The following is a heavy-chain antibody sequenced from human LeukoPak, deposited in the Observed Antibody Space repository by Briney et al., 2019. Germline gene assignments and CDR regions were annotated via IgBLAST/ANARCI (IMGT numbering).Heavy chain of an antibody. V-gene: IGHV4-59*01. Sequence: PSETLSLTCTVSGGSISPYYWSWIRHPPGKGLEWIGYIYYSGSTNYSPSLKSRVTISLDTSKNQFSLKLSSVTAADTAVYYCARSTWLLDKWGQGTLVTVSS. CDR3: ARSTWLLDK. D-gene: IGHD5-12*01. CDR2: IYYSGST. CDR1: GGSISPYY. J-gene: IGHJ4*02.